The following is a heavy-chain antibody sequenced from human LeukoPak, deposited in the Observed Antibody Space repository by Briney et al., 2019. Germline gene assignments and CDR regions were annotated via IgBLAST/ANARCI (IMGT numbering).Heavy chain of an antibody. CDR1: GGSISSYY. V-gene: IGHV4-59*12. CDR2: IYYSGST. Sequence: SETLSLTCTVSGGSISSYYWSWIRQPPGKGLEWIGYIYYSGSTNYNPSLKSRVTISVDTSKNQFSLKLSSVTAADTAVYYCALRYCTNGVCSPFDYWGQGTLVTVSS. J-gene: IGHJ4*02. D-gene: IGHD2-8*01. CDR3: ALRYCTNGVCSPFDY.